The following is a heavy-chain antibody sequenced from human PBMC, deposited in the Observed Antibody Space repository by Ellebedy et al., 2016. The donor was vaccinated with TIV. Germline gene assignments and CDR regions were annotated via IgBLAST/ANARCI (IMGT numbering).Heavy chain of an antibody. D-gene: IGHD4-17*01. Sequence: ASVKVSCKGSGYSFTSHWIGWVRQMPGKGLEWMGIIYPGDSDTRYSPSFQGQVTISADKSISTAYLQWSSLKASDTAMYYCARLGPSYGDYWGQGTLVTVSS. CDR1: GYSFTSHW. CDR3: ARLGPSYGDY. J-gene: IGHJ4*02. CDR2: IYPGDSDT. V-gene: IGHV5-51*01.